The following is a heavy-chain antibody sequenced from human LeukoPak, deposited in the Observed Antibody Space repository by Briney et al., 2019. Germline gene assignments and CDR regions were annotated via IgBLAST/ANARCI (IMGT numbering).Heavy chain of an antibody. CDR1: GYSFTNYW. J-gene: IGHJ4*02. CDR3: ARPGTTGTDYSDN. CDR2: IYPGDSDT. D-gene: IGHD1-1*01. Sequence: GESLKISCKGSGYSFTNYWIGWVRQMPGKGLEWMGIIYPGDSDTRYSPSFQGQVTISADKSVTTAYLQWSSLKASDTAMYYCARPGTTGTDYSDNWGQGTLVTVSS. V-gene: IGHV5-51*01.